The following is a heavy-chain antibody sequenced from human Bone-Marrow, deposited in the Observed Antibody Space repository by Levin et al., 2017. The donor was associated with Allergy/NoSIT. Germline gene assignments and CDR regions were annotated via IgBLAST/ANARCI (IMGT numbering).Heavy chain of an antibody. Sequence: PGESLKISCKASGYTFTNHDINWVRQATGQGLEWLGWLNPPSGKIGYPQKFDGRVTLTINTSINTAYMELNSLTSDDTAVYYCARGSPVVVEIPTRTGSFDLWGRGTLVTVSS. J-gene: IGHJ2*01. D-gene: IGHD2-15*01. CDR1: GYTFTNHD. CDR2: LNPPSGKI. V-gene: IGHV1-8*01. CDR3: ARGSPVVVEIPTRTGSFDL.